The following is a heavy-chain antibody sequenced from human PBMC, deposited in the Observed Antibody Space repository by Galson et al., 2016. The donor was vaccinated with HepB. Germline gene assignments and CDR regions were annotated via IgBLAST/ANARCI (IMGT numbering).Heavy chain of an antibody. CDR2: ISYDGSNK. D-gene: IGHD4-23*01. J-gene: IGHJ4*02. CDR1: GFTFTNYW. Sequence: SLRLSCAASGFTFTNYWMSWVRQAPGRALEGVAVISYDGSNKYYADSGKGRFTTPRDNSKSTLYLQMSSLRAEDTAVFCCAKGTEQVVSLIDYWGQGILVTVSS. CDR3: AKGTEQVVSLIDY. V-gene: IGHV3-30*18.